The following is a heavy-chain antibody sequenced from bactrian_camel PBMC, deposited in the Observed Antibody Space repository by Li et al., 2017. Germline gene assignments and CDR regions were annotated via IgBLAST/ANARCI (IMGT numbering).Heavy chain of an antibody. CDR2: ISSASHT. CDR3: VRDALWLARYYSTNDWAY. V-gene: IGHV3S40*01. Sequence: VQLVESGGGLVQPGGSLRLSCAASGFTFAPYVMSWVRQASGKGLECISAISSASHTYYAISTKGRFTISRDNAKNTVYLQMNSLKPEDTAVHYCVRDALWLARYYSTNDWAYWGQGTQVTVS. CDR1: GFTFAPYV. D-gene: IGHD4*01. J-gene: IGHJ4*01.